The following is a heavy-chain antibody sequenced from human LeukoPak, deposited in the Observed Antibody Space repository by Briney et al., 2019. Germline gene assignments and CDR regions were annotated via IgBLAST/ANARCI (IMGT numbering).Heavy chain of an antibody. CDR2: IYYSGST. CDR3: ARFEGYSYTY. J-gene: IGHJ4*02. Sequence: KTSETLSLTCAISGGSINNYYWSWIRQPPGKGLEWIGYIYYSGSTNYNPSLKSRVTISVDTSKNQFSLKLSSVTAADTAVYYCARFEGYSYTYWGQGTLVTVSS. V-gene: IGHV4-59*01. CDR1: GGSINNYY. D-gene: IGHD5-18*01.